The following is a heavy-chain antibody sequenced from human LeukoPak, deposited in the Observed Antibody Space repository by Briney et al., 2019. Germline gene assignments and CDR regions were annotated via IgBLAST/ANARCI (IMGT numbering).Heavy chain of an antibody. Sequence: ASVKVSCKASGYTFTSYYMHWVRQAPGQGLEWMGIINPSSGSPNYAQIFQGRVTMTRDTSTSTVYMELSSLRAEDTAVYYCANSYSYGRSGPEFDYWGQGTLVTVSS. CDR2: INPSSGSP. V-gene: IGHV1-46*01. D-gene: IGHD1-14*01. CDR3: ANSYSYGRSGPEFDY. CDR1: GYTFTSYY. J-gene: IGHJ4*02.